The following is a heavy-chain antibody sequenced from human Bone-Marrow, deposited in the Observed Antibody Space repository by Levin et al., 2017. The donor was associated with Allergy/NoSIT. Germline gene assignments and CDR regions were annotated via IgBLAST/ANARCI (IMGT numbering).Heavy chain of an antibody. CDR3: TKGLWLDY. Sequence: GGSLRLSCAASGFTFTTFAMTWVRQAPGKGLEWVSSISESADATYYADSVRGRFSISRDNSKNSLFLQMNSLRAEDTAVYYCTKGLWLDYWGQGTLVTVSS. D-gene: IGHD2-21*01. CDR1: GFTFTTFA. V-gene: IGHV3-23*01. CDR2: ISESADAT. J-gene: IGHJ4*02.